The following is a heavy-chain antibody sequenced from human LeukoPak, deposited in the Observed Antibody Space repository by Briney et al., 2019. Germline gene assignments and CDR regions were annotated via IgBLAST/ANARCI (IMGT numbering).Heavy chain of an antibody. Sequence: PGGSLRLSCAASGFTFSNNEMNWVRQAPRKGLEWVSVIYSGGSTYYADSVKGRFTISRDNSKNTLYLQMNSLRAEDTAVYYCARAWPDSSGQSPWGQGTLVTVSS. D-gene: IGHD3-22*01. CDR1: GFTFSNNE. J-gene: IGHJ5*02. CDR3: ARAWPDSSGQSP. CDR2: IYSGGST. V-gene: IGHV3-53*01.